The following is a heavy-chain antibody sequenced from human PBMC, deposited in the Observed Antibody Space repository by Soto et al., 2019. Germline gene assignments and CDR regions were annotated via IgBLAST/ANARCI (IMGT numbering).Heavy chain of an antibody. J-gene: IGHJ5*02. CDR3: AGILAASANWFDP. CDR1: GDSVSSNSAA. V-gene: IGHV6-1*01. CDR2: TYYRSKWYN. D-gene: IGHD1-26*01. Sequence: SQTLSLTCVISGDSVSSNSAAWNWIRQSPSRGLEWLGRTYYRSKWYNDYAVSVKSRVTINSDTSKNQVSLQLKSVTLEDTAVYYCAGILAASANWFDPWGQGTLVTVSS.